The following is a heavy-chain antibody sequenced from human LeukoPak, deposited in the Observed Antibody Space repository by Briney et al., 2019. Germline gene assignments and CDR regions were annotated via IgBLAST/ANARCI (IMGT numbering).Heavy chain of an antibody. CDR3: ARPRGRRFGELCLFDY. CDR1: GGSFSGYY. J-gene: IGHJ4*02. D-gene: IGHD3-10*01. CDR2: INHSGST. Sequence: SETLSLTCAVYGGSFSGYYWSWIRQPPGKGLEWIGEINHSGSTNYNPSLKSRVTISVDTSKNQFSLKLSSATAADTAVYYCARPRGRRFGELCLFDYWGQGTLVTVSS. V-gene: IGHV4-34*01.